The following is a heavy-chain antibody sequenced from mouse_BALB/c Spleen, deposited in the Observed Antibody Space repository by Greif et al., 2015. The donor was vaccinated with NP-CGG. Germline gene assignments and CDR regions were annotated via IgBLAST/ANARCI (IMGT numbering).Heavy chain of an antibody. J-gene: IGHJ4*01. CDR2: ISSGGSYT. V-gene: IGHV5-9*02. D-gene: IGHD1-1*01. Sequence: EVQVVESGGGLVKPGGSLKLSCAASGFAFSSYDMSWVRQTPEKRLEWVATISSGGSYTYYPDSVKGRFTISRDNARNTLYLQMSSLRSEDTALYYCARQFITTVDRYYYAMDYWGQGTSVTVSS. CDR3: ARQFITTVDRYYYAMDY. CDR1: GFAFSSYD.